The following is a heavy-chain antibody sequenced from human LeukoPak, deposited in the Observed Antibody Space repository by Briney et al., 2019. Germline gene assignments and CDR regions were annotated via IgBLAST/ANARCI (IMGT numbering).Heavy chain of an antibody. CDR1: GGTFISYT. Sequence: GSSVKVSCKASGGTFISYTISWVRQAPGQGLEWMGRIIPILGIANYAQKFQGRVTITADKSTSTPYMELSSLRSEDTAVYYCASHGQAYCGGDCYFDYWGQGTLVTVSS. CDR3: ASHGQAYCGGDCYFDY. D-gene: IGHD2-21*02. CDR2: IIPILGIA. J-gene: IGHJ4*02. V-gene: IGHV1-69*02.